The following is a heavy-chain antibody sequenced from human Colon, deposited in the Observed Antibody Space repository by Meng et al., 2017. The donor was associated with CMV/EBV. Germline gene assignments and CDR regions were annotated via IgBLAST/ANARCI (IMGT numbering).Heavy chain of an antibody. J-gene: IGHJ4*02. D-gene: IGHD3-10*01. Sequence: GGSLRLSCAASDFSLDNYAMFWVRQAPGKGLEWVAFSRFDGQSKYAESVKGRFTISRDNSRNTVFLQMNSLRVEDTALYFCASVQFSPRGRGYLDSWGQGTVVTVSS. CDR2: SRFDGQSK. CDR3: ASVQFSPRGRGYLDS. CDR1: DFSLDNYA. V-gene: IGHV3-30*02.